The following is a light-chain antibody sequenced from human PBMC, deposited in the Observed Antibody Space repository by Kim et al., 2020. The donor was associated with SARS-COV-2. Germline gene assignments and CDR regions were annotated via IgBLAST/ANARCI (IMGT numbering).Light chain of an antibody. CDR3: SSYAGSNNFV. Sequence: GQSVTISCTGTSRGVGGYNYVSWYQQHPGKAPKLMIYEVSKRPSGVPDRFSGSKSGNTASLTVSGLQAEDEADYYCSSYAGSNNFVFGTGTKVTVL. CDR1: SRGVGGYNY. V-gene: IGLV2-8*01. J-gene: IGLJ1*01. CDR2: EVS.